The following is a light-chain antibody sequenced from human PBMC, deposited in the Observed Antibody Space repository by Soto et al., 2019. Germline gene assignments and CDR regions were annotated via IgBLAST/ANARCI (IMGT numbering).Light chain of an antibody. J-gene: IGKJ5*01. Sequence: DIQMTQSPSSVSASVGDRVTITCRASQGISSWLAWYEQPQGKAPKFXIYGASALQSGVPSRFSGSGSGTDCTLTISSLHPEDVAVYFCQQFKNYTITFGQGTRLEIK. CDR1: QGISSW. V-gene: IGKV1-12*01. CDR3: QQFKNYTIT. CDR2: GAS.